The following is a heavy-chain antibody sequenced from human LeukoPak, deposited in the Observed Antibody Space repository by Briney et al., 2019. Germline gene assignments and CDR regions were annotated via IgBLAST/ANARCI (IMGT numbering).Heavy chain of an antibody. D-gene: IGHD3-10*01. CDR1: GAILIELS. CDR2: FDSEDGKT. Sequence: GASVKVSCKVSGAILIELSIHWVRQSPGKGLEWMGGFDSEDGKTKAAQSFLDRASLAEDTSLATAYMELRSLTSEDTAVYYCVTGSSERDYYESGTYYLGDSWGQGTVVTVSS. V-gene: IGHV1-24*01. CDR3: VTGSSERDYYESGTYYLGDS. J-gene: IGHJ4*02.